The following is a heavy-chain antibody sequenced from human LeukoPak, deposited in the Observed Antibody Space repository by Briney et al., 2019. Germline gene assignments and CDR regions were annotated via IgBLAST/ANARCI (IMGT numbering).Heavy chain of an antibody. V-gene: IGHV1-24*01. J-gene: IGHJ4*02. CDR2: FDPEDGET. CDR3: ATDFSAAGTIFDY. Sequence: ASVKVSCKVSGYTLTDLSIHWVRQVPGKGLEWMGGFDPEDGETIYAHKFQGRVTMTEDTSTDTAFLELSSLRSEDTAVYYCATDFSAAGTIFDYWGQGTLVTVSS. CDR1: GYTLTDLS. D-gene: IGHD6-13*01.